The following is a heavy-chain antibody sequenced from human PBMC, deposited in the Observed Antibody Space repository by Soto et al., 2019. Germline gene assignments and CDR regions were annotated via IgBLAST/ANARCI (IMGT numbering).Heavy chain of an antibody. CDR3: ATQGFYRMGV. Sequence: SETLSLTCTVSGGSISSGGYFWSWIRQHPGKGLEWIGYIYYSGSTYYNPSLKSRVTISVDTSKNQFSLKLSSVTAADTAMFYCATQGFYRMGVWGRGTTVTVSS. J-gene: IGHJ6*02. CDR1: GGSISSGGYF. V-gene: IGHV4-31*03. CDR2: IYYSGST.